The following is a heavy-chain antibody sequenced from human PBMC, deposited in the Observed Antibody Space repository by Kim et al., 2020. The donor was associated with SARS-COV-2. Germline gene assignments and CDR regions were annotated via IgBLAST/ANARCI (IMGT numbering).Heavy chain of an antibody. Sequence: GGSLRLSCAASGFTFSPYNFTWVRQAPGRAPEWLSYISASSRSTILSADSVKGRFTISRDNAKNSVFLQMNRLGAEDTAVYYCVRDAAGGLGDFGLWGCG. V-gene: IGHV3-48*04. D-gene: IGHD3-16*01. CDR2: ISASSRSTI. J-gene: IGHJ2*01. CDR1: GFTFSPYN. CDR3: VRDAAGGLGDFGL.